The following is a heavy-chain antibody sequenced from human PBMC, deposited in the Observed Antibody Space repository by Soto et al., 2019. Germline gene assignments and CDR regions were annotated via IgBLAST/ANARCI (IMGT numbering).Heavy chain of an antibody. V-gene: IGHV4-4*02. CDR1: GGSISSSNW. CDR3: AGSGWLGAFDI. Sequence: SETLSLTCAVSGGSISSSNWWSWVRQPPGKGLEWIGEIYHSGSTNYNPSLKSRVTISVDKSKNQFSLRLSSVTAADTAVYYCAGSGWLGAFDIWGQGTMVTVSS. CDR2: IYHSGST. D-gene: IGHD3-10*01. J-gene: IGHJ3*02.